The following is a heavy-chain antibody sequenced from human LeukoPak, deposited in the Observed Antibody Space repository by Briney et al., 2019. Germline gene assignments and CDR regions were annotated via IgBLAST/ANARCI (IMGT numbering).Heavy chain of an antibody. CDR1: GFTFSNYA. Sequence: PGGSLRLSCSASGFTFSNYAMHWVRQAPGKGLEYVSAISSNGDSTYYADSVKGRFIISRDNSKNSLSLQMSSLRPEDTAVYYCVESASSFGANWFDPWGQGTLVTVSS. J-gene: IGHJ5*02. V-gene: IGHV3-64D*09. D-gene: IGHD3-3*01. CDR2: ISSNGDST. CDR3: VESASSFGANWFDP.